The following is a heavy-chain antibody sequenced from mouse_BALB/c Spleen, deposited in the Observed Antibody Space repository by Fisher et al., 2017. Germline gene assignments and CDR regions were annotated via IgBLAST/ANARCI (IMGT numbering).Heavy chain of an antibody. J-gene: IGHJ4*01. D-gene: IGHD2-10*02. CDR3: GRSEYRHAMDY. Sequence: KFKGKATLTADKSSSTAYMELSSLTSEDSAVYYCGRSEYRHAMDYWGQGTSVTVSS. V-gene: IGHV1-77*01.